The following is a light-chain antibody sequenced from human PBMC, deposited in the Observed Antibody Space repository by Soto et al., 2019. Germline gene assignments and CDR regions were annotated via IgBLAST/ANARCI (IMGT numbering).Light chain of an antibody. V-gene: IGLV1-40*01. CDR2: GTR. Sequence: QSVLTQPPSVSGAPGQRVTISCTGSSYNIGAGYDVHWYRQFPGTAPKLLIYGTRNRPSGVPDRFSGSTSATSASLVITGLQAEDEADYYCQSYDSSLSGSVFGGGTKLTVL. CDR1: SYNIGAGYD. CDR3: QSYDSSLSGSV. J-gene: IGLJ2*01.